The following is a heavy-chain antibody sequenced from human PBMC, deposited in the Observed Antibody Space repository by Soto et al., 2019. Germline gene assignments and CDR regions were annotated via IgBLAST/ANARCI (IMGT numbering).Heavy chain of an antibody. CDR2: IKSDGSGA. J-gene: IGHJ4*02. V-gene: IGHV3-74*01. CDR1: GFTFSSSS. Sequence: PGGSLRLSCVVSGFTFSSSSMTWVRQAPGKGLVWVSRIKSDGSGAIYADSVKGRFTVSRDNAKNTLYLLMNSLSTEDTAVYYCARDNEQYTGYDTLGYWGQGTLVTVSS. CDR3: ARDNEQYTGYDTLGY. D-gene: IGHD3-3*01.